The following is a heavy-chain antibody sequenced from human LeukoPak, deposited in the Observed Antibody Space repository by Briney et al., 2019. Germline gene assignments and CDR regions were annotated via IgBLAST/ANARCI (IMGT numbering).Heavy chain of an antibody. CDR3: AREFGSGTFD. J-gene: IGHJ4*02. CDR1: GFTGRSNY. CDR2: IYNDGGT. Sequence: QSGGSLRLSCAASGFTGRSNYMSWVRQAPGKGLEWVSIIYNDGGTYYADSVKGRFTISRDNSKNTLYLQMNGLRAEDTAVYFCAREFGSGTFDWGQGTLVTVSS. D-gene: IGHD2-2*01. V-gene: IGHV3-53*01.